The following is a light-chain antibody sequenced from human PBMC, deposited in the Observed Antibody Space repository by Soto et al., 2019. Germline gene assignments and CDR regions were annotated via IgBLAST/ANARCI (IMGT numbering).Light chain of an antibody. V-gene: IGKV1-12*01. J-gene: IGKJ4*01. CDR1: QVISSR. CDR3: QQASTFPFT. Sequence: DVQMTQSPSSLSASVGDRVTITCRASQVISSRLVWYQQKPGNAPKLLIYKASTLQSEVPSRLSGSESGTEFTLTISGLQPEDFAPYYCQQASTFPFTFGGGTEVRIK. CDR2: KAS.